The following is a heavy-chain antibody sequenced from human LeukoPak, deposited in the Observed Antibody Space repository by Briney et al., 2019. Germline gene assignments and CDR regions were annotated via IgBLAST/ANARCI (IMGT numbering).Heavy chain of an antibody. Sequence: GASVKDSCKASGGTFSSYAISWVRQAPGQGLEWMGGIIPIVGTANYAQKFQGRVTITADESTSTAYMELSSLRSEDTAVYYCARCDLRYFDWFSRALALDSGEYYFDYWGQGTLVTVSS. V-gene: IGHV1-69*13. CDR1: GGTFSSYA. D-gene: IGHD3-9*01. CDR3: ARCDLRYFDWFSRALALDSGEYYFDY. CDR2: IIPIVGTA. J-gene: IGHJ4*02.